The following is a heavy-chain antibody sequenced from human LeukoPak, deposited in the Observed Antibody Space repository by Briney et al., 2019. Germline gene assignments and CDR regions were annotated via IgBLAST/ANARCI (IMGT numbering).Heavy chain of an antibody. V-gene: IGHV3-7*01. CDR1: GFIFSKFW. Sequence: GGSLRLSCAASGFIFSKFWMNWVRQTPGEGLEWVANIKQDGSEKYYVDSVKGRFTISRDNAKNSLYLQMNSLRAEDTAIYYCAGGGGWVFDSWGQGTLVTVSS. CDR2: IKQDGSEK. J-gene: IGHJ4*02. D-gene: IGHD6-19*01. CDR3: AGGGGWVFDS.